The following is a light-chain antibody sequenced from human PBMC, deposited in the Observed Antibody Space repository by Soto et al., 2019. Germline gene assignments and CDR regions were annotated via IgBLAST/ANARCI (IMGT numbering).Light chain of an antibody. Sequence: QSVLTQPPSVSGAPGQRVTISCTGNSSNIGAGYDVHWYQQLPGTAPKLLIYGNNNRPSGVPDRFSGSKSGTSASLAITGLQAEDEGDYYCQSYDSTLSARYVFGTGTQLTVL. CDR3: QSYDSTLSARYV. CDR2: GNN. CDR1: SSNIGAGYD. J-gene: IGLJ1*01. V-gene: IGLV1-40*01.